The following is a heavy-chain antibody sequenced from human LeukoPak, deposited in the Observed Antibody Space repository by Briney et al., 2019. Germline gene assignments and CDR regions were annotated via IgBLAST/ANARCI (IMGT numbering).Heavy chain of an antibody. CDR1: GGSISSSSYY. CDR2: IYYSGST. J-gene: IGHJ6*02. CDR3: ARGRESGCSYGPYGMDV. D-gene: IGHD5-18*01. Sequence: SETLSLTCTVSGGSISSSSYYWGWIRQPPGKGLEWIGSIYYSGSTYYNPSLKSRVTISVDTSKNQFSLKLSSVTAADTAVYYCARGRESGCSYGPYGMDVWGQGTTVTVSS. V-gene: IGHV4-39*07.